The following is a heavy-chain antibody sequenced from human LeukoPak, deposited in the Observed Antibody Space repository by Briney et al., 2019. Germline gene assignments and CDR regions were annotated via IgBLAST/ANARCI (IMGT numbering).Heavy chain of an antibody. CDR1: DYTFADVY. J-gene: IGHJ4*02. CDR3: ATIDDSITVGPNNDRLDH. Sequence: GATVRISCKASDYTFADVYIHWIQQAPGKGLQWVGRIDPEDGETVYGQRFQGRVTITADTSINTSYMQVTNLTPDDTAIFYCATIDDSITVGPNNDRLDHWGQGTQVIVSS. V-gene: IGHV1-69-2*01. CDR2: IDPEDGET. D-gene: IGHD1-26*01.